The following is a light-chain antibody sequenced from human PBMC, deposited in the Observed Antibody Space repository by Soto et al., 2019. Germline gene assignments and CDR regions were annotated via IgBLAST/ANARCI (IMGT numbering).Light chain of an antibody. CDR2: DAA. Sequence: EIVLTQSPDTLSLSPGERVTLSCRASQRISSRSLAWYQQKPGQAPRLLIYDAATRATGIPDRFSGSGSGTDFTLTISRLEPEDFAVYYCQQYGSSPTWTFGQVTKVEI. CDR1: QRISSRS. CDR3: QQYGSSPTWT. J-gene: IGKJ1*01. V-gene: IGKV3-20*01.